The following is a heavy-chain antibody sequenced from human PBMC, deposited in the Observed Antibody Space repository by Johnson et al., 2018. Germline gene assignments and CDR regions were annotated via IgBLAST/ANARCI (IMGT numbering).Heavy chain of an antibody. CDR3: AMNKGYCSGGSCSHYYGMDV. V-gene: IGHV3-21*01. CDR1: GFTLSSYS. J-gene: IGHJ6*02. CDR2: ISSSSSYI. Sequence: VQLVQSGGGLVKPGGSLRLSCAASGFTLSSYSMNWVRQAPGKGLEWVSSISSSSSYIYYADSVKGRFTISRDNAKNSLYLQMNSLRAEDTAVYYCAMNKGYCSGGSCSHYYGMDVWGQGTTVTFSS. D-gene: IGHD2-15*01.